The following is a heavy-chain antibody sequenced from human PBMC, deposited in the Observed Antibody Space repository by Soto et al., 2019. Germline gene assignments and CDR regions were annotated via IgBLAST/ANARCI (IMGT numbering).Heavy chain of an antibody. CDR1: GGTFSSYA. J-gene: IGHJ6*02. V-gene: IGHV1-69*01. Sequence: QVQLVQSGAEVKKPGSSVKVSCKASGGTFSSYAISWVRQAPGQGLEWMGGIIPIFGTANYAQKFQGRVTITADESTSTAYMELSSLRSEDTAVYYCARVIGYCSGGSCYSGYYYYGMDVWGQGTTVTVSS. D-gene: IGHD2-15*01. CDR3: ARVIGYCSGGSCYSGYYYYGMDV. CDR2: IIPIFGTA.